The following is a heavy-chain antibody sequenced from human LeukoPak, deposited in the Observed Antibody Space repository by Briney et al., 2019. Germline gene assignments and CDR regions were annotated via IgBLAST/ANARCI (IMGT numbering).Heavy chain of an antibody. Sequence: GASVKLSCKASGGTFSSYAISWVRQAPGQGLEWMGGIIPIFGTANYAQKFQGRVTITADESTSTAYMELSSLRSEDTAVYYCAREQYGSSGFIDYWGQGTLVTVSS. D-gene: IGHD6-19*01. V-gene: IGHV1-69*13. J-gene: IGHJ4*02. CDR2: IIPIFGTA. CDR1: GGTFSSYA. CDR3: AREQYGSSGFIDY.